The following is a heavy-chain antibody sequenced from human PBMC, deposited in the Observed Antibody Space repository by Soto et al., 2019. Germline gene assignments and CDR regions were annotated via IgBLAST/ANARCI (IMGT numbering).Heavy chain of an antibody. J-gene: IGHJ6*02. D-gene: IGHD2-21*01. CDR2: INSGGNIT. V-gene: IGHV3-74*01. CDR1: GFALSRYW. CDR3: ARSLWSPYFYYGLDV. Sequence: PGGSLRLSCTASGFALSRYWMYWVRQAPGKGLVWVSHINSGGNITPYPDSVRGRFTISRDNSKNTLYLDMHSLTTDDTAVYFRARSLWSPYFYYGLDVWGQGTTVTVSS.